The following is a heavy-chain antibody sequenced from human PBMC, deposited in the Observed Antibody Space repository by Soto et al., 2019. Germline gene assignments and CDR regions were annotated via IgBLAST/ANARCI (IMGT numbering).Heavy chain of an antibody. CDR3: ARGAYSSSSGWNYYGMDV. CDR1: GCTFSSYA. J-gene: IGHJ6*02. V-gene: IGHV1-69*13. Sequence: GASVKVSCKASGCTFSSYAISWVRQAPGQGLEWMGGIIPIFGTANYAQKFQGRVTITADESTSTAYMELSSLRSEDTAVYYCARGAYSSSSGWNYYGMDVWGQGTTVTVSS. D-gene: IGHD6-6*01. CDR2: IIPIFGTA.